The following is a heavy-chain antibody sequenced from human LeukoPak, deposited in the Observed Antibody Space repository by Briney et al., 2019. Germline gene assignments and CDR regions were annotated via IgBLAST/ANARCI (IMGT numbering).Heavy chain of an antibody. CDR1: GGSFSGYY. CDR2: INHSGST. D-gene: IGHD3-10*01. V-gene: IGHV4-34*01. J-gene: IGHJ4*02. CDR3: ARELLYFPCYDY. Sequence: SETLSLTCAVYGGSFSGYYWSWIRQPPGKGLEWIGEINHSGSTNYNPSLKSRVTISVDTSKNQFSLKLSSVTAADTAVYYCARELLYFPCYDYWGQGTLVTVSS.